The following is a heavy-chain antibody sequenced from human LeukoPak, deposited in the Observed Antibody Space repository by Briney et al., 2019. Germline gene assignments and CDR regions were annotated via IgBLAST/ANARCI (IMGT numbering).Heavy chain of an antibody. D-gene: IGHD3-10*01. CDR3: SKNYEPGRGVPYGMDV. CDR2: FGAGTGAIN. CDR1: GFTFSSHA. J-gene: IGHJ6*02. V-gene: IGHV3-23*01. Sequence: GGSLSLSCAASGFTFSSHAMRWVRQAPGKGLEWVSAFGAGTGAINIQAYSVKGRFTIYRDDYKSTLNLQMISLRAEDTAIYYCSKNYEPGRGVPYGMDVWGQGTTVTVSS.